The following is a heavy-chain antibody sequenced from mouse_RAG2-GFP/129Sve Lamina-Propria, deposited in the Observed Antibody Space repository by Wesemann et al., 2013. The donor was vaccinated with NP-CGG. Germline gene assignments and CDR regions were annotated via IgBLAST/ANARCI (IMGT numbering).Heavy chain of an antibody. V-gene: IGHV1S12*01. CDR2: IYPRDGST. J-gene: IGHJ2*01. Sequence: QVQLQQSGPELVKPGASVKISCKASGYTFTDYYINWVKQRPEQGLEWIGYIYPRDGSTKYNEKFEGKATLTADKSSSTAYMQLNSLTSEDSAVYFCAREVWYYGRFDYWGQGTTLTVSS. CDR1: GYTFTDYY. CDR3: AREVWYYGRFDY. D-gene: IGHD1-1*01.